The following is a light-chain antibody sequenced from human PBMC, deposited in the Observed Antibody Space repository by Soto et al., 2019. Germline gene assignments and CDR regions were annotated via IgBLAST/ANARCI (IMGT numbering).Light chain of an antibody. CDR3: QQYYSTRT. J-gene: IGKJ4*01. Sequence: DIVMTQSPDSLAVSLGERATINCKSSQSLLYSSNNKNYLAWYQQKPGQPPKLLIYWASTRESGVPDRFSGSGSGTDFTLTISSLQAEDVAVYYCQQYYSTRTFGGGTKVDIK. V-gene: IGKV4-1*01. CDR2: WAS. CDR1: QSLLYSSNNKNY.